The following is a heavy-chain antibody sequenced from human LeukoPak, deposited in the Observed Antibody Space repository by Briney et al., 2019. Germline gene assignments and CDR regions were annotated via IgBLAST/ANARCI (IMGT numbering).Heavy chain of an antibody. D-gene: IGHD2-15*01. CDR1: GGSFSGYY. V-gene: IGHV4-34*01. CDR2: INHSGST. J-gene: IGHJ6*02. Sequence: SETLSLTCAVYGGSFSGYYWSWIRQPPGKGLEWIGEINHSGSTNYNPSLKSRVTISVDTSKNQFSLKLSSVTAADTAVYYCARGLEYCSGGSCYSIYYYYGMDVWGQGTTVTVSS. CDR3: ARGLEYCSGGSCYSIYYYYGMDV.